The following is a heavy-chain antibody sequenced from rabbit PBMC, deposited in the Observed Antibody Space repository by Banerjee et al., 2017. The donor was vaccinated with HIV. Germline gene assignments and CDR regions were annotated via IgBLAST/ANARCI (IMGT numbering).Heavy chain of an antibody. CDR3: ARDLAGVIGWNFNL. V-gene: IGHV1S45*01. D-gene: IGHD4-1*01. Sequence: QEQLKETGGGLVQPGGSLTLSCKASGFDFSSYYMSWVRQAPGKGLEWIGCIYTGNGKTYYATWAKGRFTISKASWTTVTLQMTSLTAADTASYFCARDLAGVIGWNFNLWGPGTLVTVS. J-gene: IGHJ4*01. CDR1: GFDFSSYYM. CDR2: IYTGNGKT.